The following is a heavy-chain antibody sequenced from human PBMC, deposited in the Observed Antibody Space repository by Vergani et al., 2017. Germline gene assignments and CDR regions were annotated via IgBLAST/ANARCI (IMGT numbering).Heavy chain of an antibody. CDR1: GFTFSSYS. Sequence: EVQLVESGGGLVKPGGSLRLSCAASGFTFSSYSMNWVRQAPGKGLEWVSSISSSSSYIYYADSVKGRFTISRDNAKNSLYLQMNSLRAEDTAVYYCAREGSGRIMITFGGVDQVFDIWGQGTMVTVSS. CDR2: ISSSSSYI. CDR3: AREGSGRIMITFGGVDQVFDI. D-gene: IGHD3-16*01. J-gene: IGHJ3*02. V-gene: IGHV3-21*01.